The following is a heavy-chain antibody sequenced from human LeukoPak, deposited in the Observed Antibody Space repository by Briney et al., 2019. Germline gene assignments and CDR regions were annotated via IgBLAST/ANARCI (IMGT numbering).Heavy chain of an antibody. V-gene: IGHV3-23*01. CDR2: ISASGGST. CDR3: AKKETTVTTFFEN. CDR1: GFTFSSYA. D-gene: IGHD4-17*01. J-gene: IGHJ4*02. Sequence: PGGSLRLSCAAPGFTFSSYAMSWVRQAPGKGLEWASDISASGGSTYYADSVKGRFTISRDNSKNTLYLQMNSLRAEDTAVYYCAKKETTVTTFFENWGQGTLVTVSS.